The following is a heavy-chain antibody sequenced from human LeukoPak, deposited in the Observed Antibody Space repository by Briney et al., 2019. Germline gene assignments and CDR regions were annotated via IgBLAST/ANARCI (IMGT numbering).Heavy chain of an antibody. CDR3: ARDEDYYGSGSYSY. V-gene: IGHV4-59*12. CDR1: GGSISSYY. D-gene: IGHD3-10*01. CDR2: IYYSGST. Sequence: KPSETLSLTCTVSGGSISSYYWSWIRQPPGKGLEWIGYIYYSGSTNYNPSLKSRVTMSVDTSKNQFSLKLSSVTAADTAVYYCARDEDYYGSGSYSYWGQGTLVTVSS. J-gene: IGHJ4*02.